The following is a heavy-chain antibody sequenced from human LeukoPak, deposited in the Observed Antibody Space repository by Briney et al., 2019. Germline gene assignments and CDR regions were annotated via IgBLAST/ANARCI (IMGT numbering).Heavy chain of an antibody. D-gene: IGHD3-9*01. CDR2: MNPNSGNT. J-gene: IGHJ4*02. Sequence: GASVKVSCKASGYTFTNYDINWVRQATGQGLEWLGWMNPNSGNTGYAQKFQGRVTITRNTSISTAYMELSSLRSEDTAVYYCARAPYDIVTGYSGYFDYWGQGTLVTVSS. CDR1: GYTFTNYD. V-gene: IGHV1-8*03. CDR3: ARAPYDIVTGYSGYFDY.